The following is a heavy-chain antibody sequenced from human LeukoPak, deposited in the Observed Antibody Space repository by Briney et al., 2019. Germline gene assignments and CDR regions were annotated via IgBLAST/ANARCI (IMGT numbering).Heavy chain of an antibody. J-gene: IGHJ4*02. CDR1: GFTFSNFE. D-gene: IGHD3-22*01. CDR2: IDFTGSTI. Sequence: GGSLRFSCAASGFTFSNFEMNWVRQAPGKGLEWVSYIDFTGSTIFYADSVKGRFTISRDNAKNSLYLQMNSLRAEDTAVYYCARDSRDSSGLSFDYWGQGTLVTVSS. CDR3: ARDSRDSSGLSFDY. V-gene: IGHV3-48*03.